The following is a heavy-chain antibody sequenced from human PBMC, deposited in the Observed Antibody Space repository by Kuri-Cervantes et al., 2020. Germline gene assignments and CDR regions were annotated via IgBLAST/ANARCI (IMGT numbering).Heavy chain of an antibody. V-gene: IGHV3-23*01. CDR3: AKSPYNLNAPFYY. D-gene: IGHD1-1*01. Sequence: GGSLRLSCAASGFSFSVYYMCWSRQTPEKGLEWVSAISGSGGSTYYADSVKGRFTISRDNSKNTLYLQLNSLTAEDTAVYYCAKSPYNLNAPFYYWGQGTLFTVSS. CDR1: GFSFSVYY. CDR2: ISGSGGST. J-gene: IGHJ4*02.